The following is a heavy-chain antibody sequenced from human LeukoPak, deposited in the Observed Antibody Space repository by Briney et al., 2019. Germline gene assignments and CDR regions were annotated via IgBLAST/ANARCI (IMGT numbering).Heavy chain of an antibody. J-gene: IGHJ3*02. CDR2: ISGYNGNT. CDR1: GYTVTSYG. CDR3: ARQRMGDAFDI. Sequence: ASVKVSCKASGYTVTSYGISWLRQAPGQGLARMKWISGYNGNTNYAQKLQGTVSMTSDTSTSPAYMELRSLRSDDTAVYYCARQRMGDAFDIWGQGTMVTVSS. V-gene: IGHV1-18*01. D-gene: IGHD1-26*01.